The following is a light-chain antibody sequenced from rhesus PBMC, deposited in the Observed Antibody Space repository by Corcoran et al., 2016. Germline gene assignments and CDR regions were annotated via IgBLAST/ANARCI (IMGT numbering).Light chain of an antibody. V-gene: IGKV1-94*01. Sequence: DIQMTQSPSSLSASVGDRVTVTCRASQGITKELSWYHQKPGKAPTLLSYTASRLQTGDSSRFSGSGSGTDYTLTIRTLQPEDFATYYCLQHYTTPFTFGPGTKLNIK. CDR2: TAS. J-gene: IGKJ3*01. CDR3: LQHYTTPFT. CDR1: QGITKE.